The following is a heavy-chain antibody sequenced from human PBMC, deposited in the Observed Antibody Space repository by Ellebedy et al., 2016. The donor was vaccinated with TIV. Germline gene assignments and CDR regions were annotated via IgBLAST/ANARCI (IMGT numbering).Heavy chain of an antibody. D-gene: IGHD3-22*01. V-gene: IGHV4-61*01. CDR3: ARTHYYDSSGFYHDAFDI. CDR1: GGSISRSSYF. J-gene: IGHJ3*02. Sequence: SETLSLTCTVSGGSISRSSYFWSWIRQPPGKGLEWIGYIHSSGSTNYNPSLKSRVTFSVDTSKNQFSLKLNTVTAADTAVYYCARTHYYDSSGFYHDAFDIWGQGSMVTVSS. CDR2: IHSSGST.